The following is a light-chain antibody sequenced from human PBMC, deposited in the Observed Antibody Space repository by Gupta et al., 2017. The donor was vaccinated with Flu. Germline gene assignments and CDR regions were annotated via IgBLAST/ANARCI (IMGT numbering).Light chain of an antibody. Sequence: SYVLTQPPSVSVAPGETARIICGGNNIGYKSVHWYQQKQGQAPVGVDEDDSDRPSGITERIAGYNSWNTDNRTIRRVAAGDEADYAGQVWDSSSVHYVLGTGPQVPV. V-gene: IGLV3-21*02. CDR2: DDS. J-gene: IGLJ1*01. CDR1: NIGYKS. CDR3: QVWDSSSVHYV.